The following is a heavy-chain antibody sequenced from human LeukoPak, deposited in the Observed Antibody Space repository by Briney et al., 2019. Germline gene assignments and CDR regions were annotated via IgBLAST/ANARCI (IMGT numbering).Heavy chain of an antibody. Sequence: ASVKVSCKASGYTFTSYYMHWVRQAPGQGLEWMGIINPSGGSTSYAQKFQGRVTMTRDMSTSTVYMELSSLRSEDTAVYYCATITFGGVIVHDAFDIWGQGTMVTVSS. CDR3: ATITFGGVIVHDAFDI. V-gene: IGHV1-46*01. D-gene: IGHD3-16*02. CDR1: GYTFTSYY. CDR2: INPSGGST. J-gene: IGHJ3*02.